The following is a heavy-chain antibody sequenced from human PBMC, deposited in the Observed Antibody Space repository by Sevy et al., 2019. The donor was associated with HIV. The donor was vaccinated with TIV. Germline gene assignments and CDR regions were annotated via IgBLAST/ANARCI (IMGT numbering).Heavy chain of an antibody. J-gene: IGHJ4*02. CDR1: GYTFTNYI. D-gene: IGHD1-1*01. CDR2: INTYNGNT. Sequence: ATVKVSCKTSGYTFTNYIITWIGQAPGQGLEWMGWINTYNGNTNYAQKFQGRVTMTTDTSTTTGYMELKSLRSDDTAVYYCTRRQNWNLDCWGQGTPVSVSS. V-gene: IGHV1-18*04. CDR3: TRRQNWNLDC.